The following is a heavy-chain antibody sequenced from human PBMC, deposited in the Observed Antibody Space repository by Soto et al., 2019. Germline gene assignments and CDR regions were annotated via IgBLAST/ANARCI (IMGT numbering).Heavy chain of an antibody. CDR2: IIPIFGTA. Sequence: QVQLVQSGAEVKKPGSSVKVSCKASGGTFSSYAISWVRQAPGQGLEWMGGIIPIFGTANYAQKFQGRVTITADESTSPAYMELSSLRSEDTAVYYCARDRGHPTAVPTYYYYYSGMDVWGQGTTVTVSS. CDR1: GGTFSSYA. V-gene: IGHV1-69*01. D-gene: IGHD3-10*01. J-gene: IGHJ6*02. CDR3: ARDRGHPTAVPTYYYYYSGMDV.